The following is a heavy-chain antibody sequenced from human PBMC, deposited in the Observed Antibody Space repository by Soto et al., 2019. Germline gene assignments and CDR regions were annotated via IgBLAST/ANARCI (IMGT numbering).Heavy chain of an antibody. CDR2: IVVGSGNT. D-gene: IGHD5-12*01. Sequence: ASVKVSCKASGFTFTSSAMHWVRQARGQRLEWIGWIVVGSGNTNYAQKFQERVTITRDMSTSTAYMELSSLRSEDTAVYYCAADPRYSGYDFPFDYWGQGTLVTVSS. CDR1: GFTFTSSA. J-gene: IGHJ4*02. V-gene: IGHV1-58*02. CDR3: AADPRYSGYDFPFDY.